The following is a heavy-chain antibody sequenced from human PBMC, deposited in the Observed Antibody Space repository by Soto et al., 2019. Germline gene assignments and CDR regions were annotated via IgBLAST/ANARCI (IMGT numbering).Heavy chain of an antibody. V-gene: IGHV3-30*03. CDR1: GFTFRSYG. CDR3: ATNFIPLSPDLYFDS. Sequence: ESGGGVVQPGGSLRLSCAASGFTFRSYGMHWARQAPGRGLERVAVISYDGSYKSYEESVKGRFTISRDHYKNTLHLQMDSLRAEDTAVYYCATNFIPLSPDLYFDSWGQGTLVTVSS. D-gene: IGHD3-16*01. J-gene: IGHJ4*02. CDR2: ISYDGSYK.